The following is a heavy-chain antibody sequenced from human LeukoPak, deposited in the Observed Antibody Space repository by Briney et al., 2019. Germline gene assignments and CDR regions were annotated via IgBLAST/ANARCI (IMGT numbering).Heavy chain of an antibody. CDR1: GYTFTGYY. CDR3: ARDPHYGSGSYYPNWFDP. CDR2: INPNSGGT. J-gene: IGHJ5*02. Sequence: ASVKVSCKASGYTFTGYYMHWVRQAPGQGLEWMGWINPNSGGTNYAQKFQGRVTMTTDTSTSTAYMELRSLRSDDTAVYYCARDPHYGSGSYYPNWFDPWGQGTLVTVSS. D-gene: IGHD3-10*01. V-gene: IGHV1-2*02.